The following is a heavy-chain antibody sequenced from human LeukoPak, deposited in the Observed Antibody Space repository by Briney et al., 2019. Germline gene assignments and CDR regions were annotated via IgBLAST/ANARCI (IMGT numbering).Heavy chain of an antibody. CDR3: ARMVPAGTHNY. CDR2: IYYSGST. CDR1: GGSISSYY. D-gene: IGHD2-2*01. Sequence: PSETLSLTCTVSGGSISSYYWSWIRQPPGKGLEWIGYIYYSGSTNYNPSLKSRATMSLDMAKNQFSLRLTSVTAADTAVYFCARMVPAGTHNYWGQGLLVTVSP. J-gene: IGHJ4*02. V-gene: IGHV4-59*12.